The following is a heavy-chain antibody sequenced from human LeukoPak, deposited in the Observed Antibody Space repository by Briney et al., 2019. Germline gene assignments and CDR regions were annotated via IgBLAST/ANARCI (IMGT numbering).Heavy chain of an antibody. CDR2: ISAYNGNT. CDR1: GYTFTSYG. CDR3: ARNDYDSSGYLYYYGMDV. Sequence: ASVKVSCKASGYTFTSYGISWVRQAPGQGLEWMGWISAYNGNTNYAQKLRGRVTMTTDTSTSTAYMELRSLRSDDTAVYYCARNDYDSSGYLYYYGMDVWGQGTTVTVSS. V-gene: IGHV1-18*01. D-gene: IGHD3-22*01. J-gene: IGHJ6*02.